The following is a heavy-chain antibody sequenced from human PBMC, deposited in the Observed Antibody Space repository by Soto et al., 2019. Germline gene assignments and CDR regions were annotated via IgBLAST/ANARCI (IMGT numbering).Heavy chain of an antibody. V-gene: IGHV3-74*01. CDR2: INSDGSST. CDR3: ARGLSRSPEYYFDY. Sequence: EVQLVESGGGLVQPGGSLRLSCAASEFTFSSYWMHWVRQAPGKGLVWVSRINSDGSSTSYADSVKGRFTISRDNAKNTLYLQMNSLRAEDTAVYYCARGLSRSPEYYFDYWGQGTLVTVSS. J-gene: IGHJ4*02. CDR1: EFTFSSYW.